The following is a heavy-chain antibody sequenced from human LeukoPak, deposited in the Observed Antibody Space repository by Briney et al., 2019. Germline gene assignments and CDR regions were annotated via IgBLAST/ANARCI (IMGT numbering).Heavy chain of an antibody. J-gene: IGHJ4*01. CDR1: GGSISSSSYY. V-gene: IGHV4-39*01. CDR3: ARLRYYDSSGYTFDN. D-gene: IGHD3-22*01. Sequence: KPSETLSLTCTVSGGSISSSSYYWGWIRQPPGKGLEWIGSIYYSGSTYYNPSLKSRVTISVDTSKNQFSLKLSSVTAADTAVYYCARLRYYDSSGYTFDNWGHGTLVTVSS. CDR2: IYYSGST.